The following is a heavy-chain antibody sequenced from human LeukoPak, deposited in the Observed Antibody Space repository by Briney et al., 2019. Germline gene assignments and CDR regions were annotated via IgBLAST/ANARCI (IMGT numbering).Heavy chain of an antibody. CDR2: IWYDGSKK. J-gene: IGHJ4*02. V-gene: IGHV3-33*03. Sequence: GGSLRLPCAASGLSFSRYGLHWVRQAPGKGLEWVAVIWYDGSKKYYADSVKGRFTISRDNSKNTLYLQMNSLRDEDTAVYYCAGYSYDQGSDYWGQGTLVTVSS. CDR3: AGYSYDQGSDY. D-gene: IGHD5-18*01. CDR1: GLSFSRYG.